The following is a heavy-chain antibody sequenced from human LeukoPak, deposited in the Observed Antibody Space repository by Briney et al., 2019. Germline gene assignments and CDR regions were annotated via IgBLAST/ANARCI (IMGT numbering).Heavy chain of an antibody. CDR2: IIPIFGTA. V-gene: IGHV1-69*01. CDR1: GGTFTSYA. J-gene: IGHJ5*02. D-gene: IGHD2-2*01. Sequence: ASVKVSCKASGGTFTSYAISWVRQAPGQGLEWMGGIIPIFGTANYAQKFQVRVTITADESTSTAYMELSSLRPEDTAVYYCIVVVQAASDHGRFDPWGQGTLVTVSS. CDR3: IVVVQAASDHGRFDP.